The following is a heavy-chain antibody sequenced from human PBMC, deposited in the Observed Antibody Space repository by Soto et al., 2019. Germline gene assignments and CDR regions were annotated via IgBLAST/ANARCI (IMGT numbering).Heavy chain of an antibody. CDR3: VRRYYDTSGPTVDF. V-gene: IGHV5-51*01. CDR1: GYRFIDYW. CDR2: IYPGDSDT. Sequence: PGESLKISCKGSGYRFIDYWIGWVRQMPGKGLEWMGIIYPGDSDTKYTPSFQGQVTISADKSVSTAYLQWSSLRASDTAMYCCVRRYYDTSGPTVDFWGQGTLVTVSS. J-gene: IGHJ4*02. D-gene: IGHD3-22*01.